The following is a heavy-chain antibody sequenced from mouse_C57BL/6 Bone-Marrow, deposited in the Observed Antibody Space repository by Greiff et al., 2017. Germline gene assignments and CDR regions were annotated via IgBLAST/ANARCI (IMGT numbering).Heavy chain of an antibody. CDR1: GFNIKDYY. CDR3: ARWGSFAY. Sequence: VQLQQSGAELVKPGASVKLSCTASGFNIKDYYMHWVKQRTEQGLEWIGRIDPEDAETKYAPKFQGKATITADTSSNTAYLQLSSLTSEDTAVYYCARWGSFAYWGQGTLVTVSA. J-gene: IGHJ3*01. V-gene: IGHV14-2*01. CDR2: IDPEDAET.